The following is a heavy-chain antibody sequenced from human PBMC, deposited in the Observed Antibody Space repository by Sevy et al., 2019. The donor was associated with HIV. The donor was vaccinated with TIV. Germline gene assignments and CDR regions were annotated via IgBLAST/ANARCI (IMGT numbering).Heavy chain of an antibody. CDR2: ISLSNTSM. V-gene: IGHV3-21*01. D-gene: IGHD5-12*01. Sequence: GGSLRLSCAASGFIFRSYDMNWVRQAPGKGLQWVSSISLSNTSMYYVESVKGRFSISRDNARNSLSLQMNSLRAEDTAVYYCARSGYNYRGIDYWGQGTLVTVSS. CDR1: GFIFRSYD. CDR3: ARSGYNYRGIDY. J-gene: IGHJ4*02.